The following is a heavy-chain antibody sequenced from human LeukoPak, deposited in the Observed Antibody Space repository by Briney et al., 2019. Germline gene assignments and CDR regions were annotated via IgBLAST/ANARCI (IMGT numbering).Heavy chain of an antibody. D-gene: IGHD3-10*01. CDR3: ARSRGLWFGEFPFDY. CDR2: IYYSGST. CDR1: GGSISIGGYY. Sequence: SETLSLTCTVSGGSISIGGYYWSWIRQHPGKCLEWIGYIYYSGSTYYNPSLKSRVTISVDTSKNQFSLKLRYVPAADTAVYYCARSRGLWFGEFPFDYWGQGTLVTVSS. V-gene: IGHV4-31*03. J-gene: IGHJ4*02.